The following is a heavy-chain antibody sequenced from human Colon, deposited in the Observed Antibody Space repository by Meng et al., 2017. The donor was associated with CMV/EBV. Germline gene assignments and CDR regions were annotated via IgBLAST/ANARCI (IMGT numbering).Heavy chain of an antibody. J-gene: IGHJ5*02. CDR2: IYYTGST. CDR1: GGSISSGGYS. V-gene: IGHV4-39*01. CDR3: AGESQQLVAWWFDP. Sequence: GSLRLSCTVSGGSISSGGYSWGWIRQPPGKGLEWIGSIYYTGSTYYNSSLKSRVTISVDTSKNQFSLKLSSVTAADTAVYYCAGESQQLVAWWFDPWGQGTLVTVSS. D-gene: IGHD6-13*01.